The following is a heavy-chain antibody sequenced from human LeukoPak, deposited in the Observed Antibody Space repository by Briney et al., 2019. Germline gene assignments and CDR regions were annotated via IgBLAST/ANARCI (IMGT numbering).Heavy chain of an antibody. CDR3: ARDRASGGSHNWFDP. V-gene: IGHV1-2*02. Sequence: ASVKVSCKASGGTFSSYAISWVRQAPGQGLEWMGWIKPDSGGTKYAQKFQGRVTLTRDTSISTAYMELSSLRSDDTAVYYCARDRASGGSHNWFDPWGQGALVTVSS. CDR2: IKPDSGGT. J-gene: IGHJ5*02. D-gene: IGHD6-19*01. CDR1: GGTFSSYA.